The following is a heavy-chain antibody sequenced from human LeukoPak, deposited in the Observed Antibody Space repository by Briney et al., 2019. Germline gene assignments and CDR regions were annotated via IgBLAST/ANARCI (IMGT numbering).Heavy chain of an antibody. J-gene: IGHJ3*02. V-gene: IGHV1-8*01. D-gene: IGHD3-22*01. CDR2: MNPDSGNT. CDR1: GYTFTSYE. Sequence: GASVKVSCKASGYTFTSYEINWVRQATGRGVEWMGWMNPDSGNTGYAQKFQGRVTMTRNTSISTAYMELSSLRSEGTAVYYCARGNYYDSSGDAFDIWGQGTMVTVSS. CDR3: ARGNYYDSSGDAFDI.